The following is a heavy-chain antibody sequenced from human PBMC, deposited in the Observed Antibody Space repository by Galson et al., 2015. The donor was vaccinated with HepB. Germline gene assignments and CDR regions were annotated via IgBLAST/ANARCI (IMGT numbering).Heavy chain of an antibody. J-gene: IGHJ4*02. CDR3: AKGYCSSTSCYIGY. D-gene: IGHD2-2*02. CDR2: ISGSGGST. Sequence: SLRLSCAASGFTFSSYAMSWVRQAPGKRLEWVSAISGSGGSTYYADSVKGRFTISRDNSKNTLYLQMNSLRAEDTAVYYCAKGYCSSTSCYIGYWGQGTLVTVSS. CDR1: GFTFSSYA. V-gene: IGHV3-23*01.